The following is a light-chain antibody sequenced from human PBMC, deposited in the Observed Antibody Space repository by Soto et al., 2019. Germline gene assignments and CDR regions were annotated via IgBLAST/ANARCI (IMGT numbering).Light chain of an antibody. Sequence: QAVVTQPPSASGTPGQRVTISCSGSSSNIGSNSVNWYQHLPGTAPKLLIYSKNQRPSGVPDRLSGSKSGTSASLAISGLQSEDEADYYCAAWDDSLNGVIFGGGTKLTVL. CDR1: SSNIGSNS. J-gene: IGLJ2*01. CDR3: AAWDDSLNGVI. CDR2: SKN. V-gene: IGLV1-44*01.